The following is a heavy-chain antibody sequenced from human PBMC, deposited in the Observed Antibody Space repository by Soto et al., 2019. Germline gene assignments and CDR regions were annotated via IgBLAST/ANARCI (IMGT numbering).Heavy chain of an antibody. CDR2: IIPFFGTA. CDR1: GGTFSTFG. D-gene: IGHD3-16*01. V-gene: IGHV1-69*13. J-gene: IGHJ4*02. CDR3: ARTAPMDAGDKYYYDF. Sequence: SVKVSCKASGGTFSTFGISWVRQAPGQGLEWMGGIIPFFGTAKYSQKFEDRITITADESTNTVHMDLRSLTSEDTAIYYCARTAPMDAGDKYYYDFWGQGALVTVSS.